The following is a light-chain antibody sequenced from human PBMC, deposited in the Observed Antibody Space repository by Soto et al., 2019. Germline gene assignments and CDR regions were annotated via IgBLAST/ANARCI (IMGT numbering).Light chain of an antibody. V-gene: IGLV1-44*01. J-gene: IGLJ1*01. CDR3: ASWDDSLDGLYV. Sequence: QLVLTQPPSASGTPGQRVTISCSGGSSNIGGNTVNWYRQVPGTAPKLLIYSNSQRPSGVPGRLSGSKSGTSASLAISGLQSEDEADYYCASWDDSLDGLYVFGTWTKVTVL. CDR1: SSNIGGNT. CDR2: SNS.